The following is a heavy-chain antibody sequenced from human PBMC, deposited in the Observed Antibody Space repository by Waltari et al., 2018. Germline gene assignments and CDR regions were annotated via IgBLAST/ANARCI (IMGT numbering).Heavy chain of an antibody. V-gene: IGHV3-23*04. CDR1: GFTFDDYA. J-gene: IGHJ4*02. CDR3: AKGPLGHIVGATPWDY. Sequence: EVQLVESGGGLVQPGRSLRLSCAASGFTFDDYAMHWVRQAPGKGLEWVSAISGSGGSTYYADSVKGRFTISRDNSKNTLYLQMNSLRAEDTAVYYCAKGPLGHIVGATPWDYWGQGTLVTVSS. D-gene: IGHD1-26*01. CDR2: ISGSGGST.